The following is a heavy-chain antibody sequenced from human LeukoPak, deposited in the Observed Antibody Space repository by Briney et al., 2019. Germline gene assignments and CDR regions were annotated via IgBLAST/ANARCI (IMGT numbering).Heavy chain of an antibody. CDR2: INSDGRST. CDR3: AKQLNDYGDYTIQH. D-gene: IGHD4-17*01. Sequence: GGSLRLPCVASGFTFSRYWMHWVRQAPGKGLVWVSRINSDGRSTYYADSVKGRFTISRDNSKNTLYLQMNSLRAEDTAVYYCAKQLNDYGDYTIQHWGQGTLVTVSS. CDR1: GFTFSRYW. J-gene: IGHJ1*01. V-gene: IGHV3-74*01.